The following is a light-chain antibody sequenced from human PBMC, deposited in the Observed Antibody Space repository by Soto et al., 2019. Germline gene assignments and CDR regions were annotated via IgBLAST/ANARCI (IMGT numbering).Light chain of an antibody. Sequence: QAVVTQPPSVSGAPGQRVTISCTGSSSNIGAGYDVHWYQQLPGTAPKLLIYGNSNRPSGVPDRFSGSKSGTSASLAITGLQAEDEADYYCQSHDSSLSADVVFGGGTKLTVL. CDR1: SSNIGAGYD. J-gene: IGLJ2*01. CDR3: QSHDSSLSADVV. CDR2: GNS. V-gene: IGLV1-40*01.